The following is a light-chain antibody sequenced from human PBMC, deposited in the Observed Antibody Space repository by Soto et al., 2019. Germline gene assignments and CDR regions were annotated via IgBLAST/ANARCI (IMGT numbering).Light chain of an antibody. Sequence: QSVLTQPPSVSGAPGQRVTISCTGSSSNIGAGYDVHWYQQLPGTAPKLLIYGNSNRPSVVPDRFSGSKSGTSASLAITGLQAEDEANYYCQSYDSSLRVVFGGGTKLTVL. V-gene: IGLV1-40*01. CDR3: QSYDSSLRVV. CDR2: GNS. CDR1: SSNIGAGYD. J-gene: IGLJ2*01.